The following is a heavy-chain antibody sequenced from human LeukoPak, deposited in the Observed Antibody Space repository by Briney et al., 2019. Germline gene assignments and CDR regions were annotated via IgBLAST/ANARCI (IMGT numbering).Heavy chain of an antibody. CDR2: INHSGST. Sequence: PSETLSLTCAVYGGSFSGYYWSWIRQPPGKGLEWIGEINHSGSTHYNPSLKSRVTISVDTSKNQFSLKLSSVTAADTAVYYCARARITLRYSSSWYGVLRAFDIWGQGTMVTVSS. V-gene: IGHV4-34*01. CDR1: GGSFSGYY. J-gene: IGHJ3*02. CDR3: ARARITLRYSSSWYGVLRAFDI. D-gene: IGHD6-13*01.